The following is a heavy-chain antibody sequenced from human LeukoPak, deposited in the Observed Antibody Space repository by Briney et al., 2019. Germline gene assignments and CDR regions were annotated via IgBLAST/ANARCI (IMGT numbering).Heavy chain of an antibody. CDR3: ARATVRSPYYNYYYMDV. V-gene: IGHV1-18*04. D-gene: IGHD4-17*01. Sequence: ASVKVSCKASGYTFTGYYMHWVRQAPGQGLEWMGWISAYNGNTNYAQKLQGRVTMTTDTYTSTAYMELRSLRSDDTAVYFCARATVRSPYYNYYYMDVWGKGTTVTISS. CDR1: GYTFTGYY. J-gene: IGHJ6*03. CDR2: ISAYNGNT.